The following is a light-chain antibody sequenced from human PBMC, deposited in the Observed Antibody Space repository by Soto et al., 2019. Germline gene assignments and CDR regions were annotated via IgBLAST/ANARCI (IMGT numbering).Light chain of an antibody. V-gene: IGKV3-20*01. CDR3: QQYGSSSTWT. J-gene: IGKJ1*01. Sequence: EIVLTQSPGTLSLSPGERATLSCRASQSVSSAYLAGYQHKPGQPPTRLIYVASSRVTGIPDSFSGSGSGTDFTLTISRLEPEDFAVYYCQQYGSSSTWTFGQGTKVEIK. CDR1: QSVSSAY. CDR2: VAS.